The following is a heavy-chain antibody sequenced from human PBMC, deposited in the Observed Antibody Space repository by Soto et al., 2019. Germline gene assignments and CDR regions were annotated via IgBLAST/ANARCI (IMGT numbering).Heavy chain of an antibody. Sequence: SETLSLTCTVSGGSISSSSYYWGWIRQHPGKGLEWIGYIYYSGSTYYNPSLKSRVTISVDTSKNQFSLKLSSVTAADTAVYYCARLYGSGSYPFDYWGQGTLVTVSS. CDR2: IYYSGST. D-gene: IGHD3-10*01. CDR3: ARLYGSGSYPFDY. J-gene: IGHJ4*02. V-gene: IGHV4-31*03. CDR1: GGSISSSSYY.